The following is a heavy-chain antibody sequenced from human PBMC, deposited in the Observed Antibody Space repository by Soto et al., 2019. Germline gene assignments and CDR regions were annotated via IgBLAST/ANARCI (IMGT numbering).Heavy chain of an antibody. J-gene: IGHJ4*02. CDR2: ISSSSSTI. CDR3: ARVGWVVDIVATMEFDY. Sequence: EVQLVESGGGLVQPGGSLRLSCAASGFTFSSYSMNWVRQAPGKGLEWVSYISSSSSTIYYADSVKGRFAISRDNAKNSLYLQMHSLRDEDTAVYYCARVGWVVDIVATMEFDYWGQGTLVTVSS. D-gene: IGHD5-12*01. V-gene: IGHV3-48*02. CDR1: GFTFSSYS.